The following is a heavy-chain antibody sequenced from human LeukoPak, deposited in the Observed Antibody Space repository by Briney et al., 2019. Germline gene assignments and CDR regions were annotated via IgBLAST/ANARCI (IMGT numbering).Heavy chain of an antibody. CDR2: ISWNSGSI. V-gene: IGHV3-9*03. CDR3: AKDIGLRYSTYYFDY. Sequence: TGGSLRLSCAASGFTFDDYAMHWVRQAPGKGLEWVSGISWNSGSIGYADSVKGRFTISRDNAKNSLYLQMNSLRAEDMALYYCAKDIGLRYSTYYFDYWGQGTLVTVSS. D-gene: IGHD6-13*01. J-gene: IGHJ4*02. CDR1: GFTFDDYA.